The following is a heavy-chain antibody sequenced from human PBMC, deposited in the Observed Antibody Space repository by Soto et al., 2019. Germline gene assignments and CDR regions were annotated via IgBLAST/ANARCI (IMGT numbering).Heavy chain of an antibody. CDR3: GRGGVGATTGLFYYGMDV. D-gene: IGHD1-26*01. CDR2: MNPNSGNT. V-gene: IGHV1-8*01. J-gene: IGHJ6*02. CDR1: GYTFTIYD. Sequence: RASVKVSCKASGYTFTIYDINLVRQATGQGLEWMGWMNPNSGNTGYAQKFQGWVTMTRDTSISTAYMELSRLRSDDTAVYYCGRGGVGATTGLFYYGMDVWGQGTTVTVSS.